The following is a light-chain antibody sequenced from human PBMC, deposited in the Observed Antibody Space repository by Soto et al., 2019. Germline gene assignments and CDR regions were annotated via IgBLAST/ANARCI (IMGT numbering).Light chain of an antibody. CDR1: SSDVGGYNY. J-gene: IGLJ1*01. CDR3: SSYTSSSTPRDV. CDR2: EVS. V-gene: IGLV2-14*01. Sequence: QSALTQPASVSGSPGQSITISCTGTSSDVGGYNYVSWYQQHPGKAPKLMIYEVSNRPSGVSNGFSGSKSGNTASRTISGLQAEDEADYYCSSYTSSSTPRDVFGTWTKLTVL.